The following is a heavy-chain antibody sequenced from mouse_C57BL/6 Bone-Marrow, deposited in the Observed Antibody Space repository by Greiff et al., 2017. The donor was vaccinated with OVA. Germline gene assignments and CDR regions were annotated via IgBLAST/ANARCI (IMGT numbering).Heavy chain of an antibody. CDR1: GFTFSDYY. D-gene: IGHD1-1*01. J-gene: IGHJ3*01. V-gene: IGHV5-12*01. CDR2: ISNGGGST. Sequence: DVKLVESGGGLVQPGGSLTLSCAASGFTFSDYYMYWVRQTPEQRLEWVAYISNGGGSTYYPDTVKGRFTISRDNAKNTLSLQMSRLKSEDTAMYDCARRGGYYYGSSFAYWGQGTLVTVSA. CDR3: ARRGGYYYGSSFAY.